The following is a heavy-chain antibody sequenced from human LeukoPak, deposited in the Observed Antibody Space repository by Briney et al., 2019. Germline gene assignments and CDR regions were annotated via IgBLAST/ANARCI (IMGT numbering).Heavy chain of an antibody. J-gene: IGHJ3*02. CDR1: GFTFSDYY. D-gene: IGHD2-2*01. CDR3: ARSLRRDCDSTSCWAALDI. V-gene: IGHV3-11*03. CDR2: ISSSSTYT. Sequence: GSLRLSCAASGFTFSDYYTSWIRQAPGKGLEWVSYISSSSTYTNYADSVKGRFTISRDNAKNSLYLQMNSLRAEDTAVYYCARSLRRDCDSTSCWAALDIWGQGTMVTVSS.